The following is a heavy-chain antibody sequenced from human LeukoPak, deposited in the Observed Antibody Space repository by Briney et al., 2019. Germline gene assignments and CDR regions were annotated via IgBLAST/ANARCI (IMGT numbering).Heavy chain of an antibody. D-gene: IGHD6-13*01. V-gene: IGHV1-69*05. J-gene: IGHJ3*02. CDR1: GGTFSSYA. CDR3: ARVITYSSSWPDAFDI. CDR2: IIPIFGTA. Sequence: GSSVKVSCKASGGTFSSYAISWVRQAPGQGLEWMGGIIPIFGTADYAQKFQGRVTITTDESTSTAYMELSSLRSEDTAVYYCARVITYSSSWPDAFDIWGQGTMVTVSS.